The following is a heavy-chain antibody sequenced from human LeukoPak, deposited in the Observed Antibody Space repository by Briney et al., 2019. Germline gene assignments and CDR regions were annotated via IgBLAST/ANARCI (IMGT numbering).Heavy chain of an antibody. V-gene: IGHV1-46*01. Sequence: GASVKVSCKASGYTFTSYYMHWVRQAPGQGLEWMGIINPSGGSTSYAQKFQGRVTMTRDTSTSTVYMELSSLRSEDTAVYYCASQYCSGGSCYHETYYFDYWGQGTLVTVSS. D-gene: IGHD2-15*01. CDR2: INPSGGST. CDR1: GYTFTSYY. J-gene: IGHJ4*02. CDR3: ASQYCSGGSCYHETYYFDY.